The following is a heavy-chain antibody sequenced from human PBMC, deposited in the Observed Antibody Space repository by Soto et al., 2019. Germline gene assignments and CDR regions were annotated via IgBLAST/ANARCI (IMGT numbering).Heavy chain of an antibody. D-gene: IGHD1-26*01. V-gene: IGHV4-4*02. CDR3: ARTPWDVYTGYSFDY. CDR1: GGSISSSNW. Sequence: QVQLQESGPGLVKPSGTLSLTCAVSGGSISSSNWWSWVRQPPGKGLEWIGEIYHSGSTNYNPSLKRRVTISVDKSKTQLSLKLGSVTAADTAVYPCARTPWDVYTGYSFDYWGQGTLVTVSS. CDR2: IYHSGST. J-gene: IGHJ4*02.